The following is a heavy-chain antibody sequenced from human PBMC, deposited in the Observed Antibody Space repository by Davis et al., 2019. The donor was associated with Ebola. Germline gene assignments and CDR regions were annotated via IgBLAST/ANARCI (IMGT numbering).Heavy chain of an antibody. Sequence: HTGGSLRLSCAASGFTFSNYWIHWVRQAPGKGLAWLSRINPDGSTTGYADSVKGRFTISRDNSKKTLYLQMNSLSDEDTAVYYCASPVLWFGERDNGWGQGTLVTVSS. D-gene: IGHD3-10*01. CDR2: INPDGSTT. CDR1: GFTFSNYW. V-gene: IGHV3-74*01. J-gene: IGHJ4*02. CDR3: ASPVLWFGERDNG.